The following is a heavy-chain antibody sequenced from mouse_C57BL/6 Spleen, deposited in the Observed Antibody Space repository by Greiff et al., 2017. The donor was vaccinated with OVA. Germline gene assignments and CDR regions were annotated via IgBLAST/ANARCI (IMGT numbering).Heavy chain of an antibody. J-gene: IGHJ1*03. CDR3: ASANWGGYFDV. CDR2: IDPNSGGT. D-gene: IGHD4-1*01. CDR1: GYTFTSYW. Sequence: QVQLQQPGAELVKPGASVKLSCKASGYTFTSYWMHWVKQRPGRGLEWIGRIDPNSGGTKYTEKFKSKATLTVDKPSSTAYIQLSSLTSEDSAVYYCASANWGGYFDVWGTGTTVTVSS. V-gene: IGHV1-72*01.